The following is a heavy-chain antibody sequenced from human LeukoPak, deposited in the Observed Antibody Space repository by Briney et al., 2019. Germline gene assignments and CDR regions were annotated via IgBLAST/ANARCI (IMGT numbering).Heavy chain of an antibody. Sequence: SETLSLTCPVSGGSISSYYWSWIRQPPGKGLEWIGYIYYSGSTNYNPSLKSRVTISVDTSRNQFSLKLSSVTAADTAVYYCARVDSSGWPYYFDYWGQGTLVTVSS. CDR2: IYYSGST. CDR1: GGSISSYY. J-gene: IGHJ4*02. V-gene: IGHV4-59*01. CDR3: ARVDSSGWPYYFDY. D-gene: IGHD6-19*01.